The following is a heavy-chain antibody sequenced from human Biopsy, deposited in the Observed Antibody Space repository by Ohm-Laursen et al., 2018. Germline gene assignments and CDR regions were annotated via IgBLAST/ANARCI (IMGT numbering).Heavy chain of an antibody. CDR2: IKRDGSES. V-gene: IGHV3-7*01. D-gene: IGHD2/OR15-2a*01. CDR1: GFTFSTYW. J-gene: IGHJ3*01. CDR3: TRDTTYYAGTTYYDALDV. Sequence: GSLSLSCAASGFTFSTYWMSWVRQAPGKGLEWVANIKRDGSESNHADSVKGRFTISRDNAKNSLYLQRNSLRAEDTAVYYCTRDTTYYAGTTYYDALDVWGQGTTVTVSS.